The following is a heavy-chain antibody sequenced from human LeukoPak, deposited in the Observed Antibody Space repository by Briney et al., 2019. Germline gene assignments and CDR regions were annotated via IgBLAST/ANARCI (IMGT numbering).Heavy chain of an antibody. Sequence: VGSLRLSCAASGFTFISYEMNWVRQAPGKGLERVSYISSSGSTIHYADSVKGRFTISRDKAKNSLYLQMNSLRAEDTDVYYCASGSNYDFWSGYPPGYGMDVWGQGTTVTVSS. CDR2: ISSSGSTI. CDR1: GFTFISYE. D-gene: IGHD3-3*01. CDR3: ASGSNYDFWSGYPPGYGMDV. J-gene: IGHJ6*02. V-gene: IGHV3-48*03.